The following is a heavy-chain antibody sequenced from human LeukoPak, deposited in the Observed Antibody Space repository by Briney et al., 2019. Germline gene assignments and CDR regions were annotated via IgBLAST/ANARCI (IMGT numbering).Heavy chain of an antibody. CDR1: GGSFSGYY. V-gene: IGHV4-34*01. CDR2: INHSGST. D-gene: IGHD6-19*01. Sequence: SETLFLTCAVYGGSFSGYYWSWIRQPPGKGLEWIGEINHSGSTNYNPSLKSRVTISVDTSKNQFSLKLSSVTAADTAVYYCARGSFRPTSSGWYYYYYGMDVWGQGTTVTVSS. CDR3: ARGSFRPTSSGWYYYYYGMDV. J-gene: IGHJ6*02.